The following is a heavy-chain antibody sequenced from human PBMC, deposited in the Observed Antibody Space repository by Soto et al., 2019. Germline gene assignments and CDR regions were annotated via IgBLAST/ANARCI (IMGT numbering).Heavy chain of an antibody. CDR1: GGSISSSSYY. Sequence: QLQLQESGPGLVKPSETLSLTCTVSGGSISSSSYYWGWIRQPPGKGLEWIGRIYYSGSTYYNPYLKCGFTISVDTSTSQFSLKRSSVTAADTAVYYCATLWGQDWGQGTLVTVSS. V-gene: IGHV4-39*01. J-gene: IGHJ4*02. CDR2: IYYSGST. CDR3: ATLWGQD. D-gene: IGHD3-10*01.